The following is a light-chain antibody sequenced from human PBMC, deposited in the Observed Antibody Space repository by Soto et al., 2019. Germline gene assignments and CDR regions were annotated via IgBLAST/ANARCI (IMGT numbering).Light chain of an antibody. CDR3: AAWDGSLNGWV. V-gene: IGLV1-44*01. J-gene: IGLJ2*01. CDR1: SSHIGSNT. CDR2: SND. Sequence: QSVLTQAPSASGTPGQRVTISCSGSSSHIGSNTVSWYQQVPGTAPKLLIYSNDQRPSGVPDRFSGSKSGTSASLAIGGLQSEDEADYYCAAWDGSLNGWVFGGGTKLTVL.